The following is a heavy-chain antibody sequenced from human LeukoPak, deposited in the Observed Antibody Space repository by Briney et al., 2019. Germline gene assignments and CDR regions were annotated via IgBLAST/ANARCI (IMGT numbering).Heavy chain of an antibody. J-gene: IGHJ4*02. CDR3: ARVYQSAEYYFDY. CDR2: IYYTGST. D-gene: IGHD2-2*01. CDR1: GGSIDSYY. Sequence: PSETLSLTCTVSGGSIDSYYWSWIRQPPGKGLEWIGYIYYTGSTEYHPSLKSRVTISLDTSKNQFSLKLTSVTAADAAVYYCARVYQSAEYYFDYWGQGNLVSVSS. V-gene: IGHV4-59*01.